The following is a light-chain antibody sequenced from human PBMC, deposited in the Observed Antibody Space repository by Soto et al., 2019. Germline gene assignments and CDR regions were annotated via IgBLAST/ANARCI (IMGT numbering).Light chain of an antibody. J-gene: IGKJ4*01. V-gene: IGKV3-20*01. Sequence: ENVLTQSPGTLSLSPGERATLSCRASESLNSNYFAWYQQKPGQAPRLLIYSASRRQSGIPDRFSGSGSGTAFTHSSSGFDLEHLVIYNCQQYGSAGSFGFAVTFVGEDRVEMK. CDR2: SAS. CDR3: QQYGSAGSFGFAVT. CDR1: ESLNSNY.